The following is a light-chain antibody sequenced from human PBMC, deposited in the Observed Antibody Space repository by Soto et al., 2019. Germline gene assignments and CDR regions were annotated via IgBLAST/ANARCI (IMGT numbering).Light chain of an antibody. Sequence: EFVLTQSPGTLSLSPGERATLSCRASQSVGSSYLAWYQQKPGQAPRLLIYGASSRATGIADRFSGSGSGTDFTLTISGLEPEDFALYYCQQYGYSPITFGQGTRLEIK. V-gene: IGKV3-20*01. CDR2: GAS. J-gene: IGKJ5*01. CDR1: QSVGSSY. CDR3: QQYGYSPIT.